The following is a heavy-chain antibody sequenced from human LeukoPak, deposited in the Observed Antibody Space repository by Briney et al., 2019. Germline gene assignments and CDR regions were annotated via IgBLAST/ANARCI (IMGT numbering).Heavy chain of an antibody. CDR3: ARVTIGSGYVDY. V-gene: IGHV4-59*01. CDR2: IYYGGST. J-gene: IGHJ4*02. CDR1: GGSISSYY. Sequence: SETLSLTCTVSGGSISSYYWSWIRQPPGKGLEWIGYIYYGGSTNYNPSLKSRVTISVDTSKNQFSLKLSSVTAADTAVYYCARVTIGSGYVDYWGQGTLVTVSS. D-gene: IGHD3-22*01.